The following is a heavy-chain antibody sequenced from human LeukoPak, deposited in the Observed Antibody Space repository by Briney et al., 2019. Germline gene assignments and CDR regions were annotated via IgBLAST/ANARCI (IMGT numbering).Heavy chain of an antibody. CDR1: GYTFTSYG. Sequence: ASVKVSCKASGYTFTSYGISWVRQAPGQGLEWMGWINPNSCGTNYAQKFQGRVTMTRDTSISTAYMELSRLRSDDTAVYYCARTGNGPIYWGQGTLVTVSS. J-gene: IGHJ4*02. CDR3: ARTGNGPIY. D-gene: IGHD4/OR15-4a*01. CDR2: INPNSCGT. V-gene: IGHV1-2*02.